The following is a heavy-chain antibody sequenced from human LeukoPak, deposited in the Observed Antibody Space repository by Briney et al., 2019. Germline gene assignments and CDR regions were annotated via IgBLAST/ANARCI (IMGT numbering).Heavy chain of an antibody. CDR3: ARDNAQSQVRRVIIKGRYFDY. CDR2: INTNAGNP. D-gene: IGHD3-10*01. J-gene: IGHJ4*02. V-gene: IGHV7-4-1*02. CDR1: GYTFTSYA. Sequence: ASVKVSCKASGYTFTSYAMNWVRQAPGQGLEWMGWINTNAGNPRYAQGFTGRVVFSWGTSVSTAYLEISSLKAEDTAVYYCARDNAQSQVRRVIIKGRYFDYWGQGPLVTVSS.